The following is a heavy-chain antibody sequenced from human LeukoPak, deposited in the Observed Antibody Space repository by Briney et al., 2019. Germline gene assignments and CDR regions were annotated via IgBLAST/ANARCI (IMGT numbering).Heavy chain of an antibody. J-gene: IGHJ4*02. V-gene: IGHV1-2*02. Sequence: GASVKVSCKASGYTFTGYYMHWVRQAPGQGLEWMGWINPNSGGTNYAQKFQGRVTMTRDTSISTAYMELSRLRSDDTAVYYCARAPGNSAKASGSSKGVFDYWGQGTLVTVSS. CDR2: INPNSGGT. CDR1: GYTFTGYY. D-gene: IGHD1-26*01. CDR3: ARAPGNSAKASGSSKGVFDY.